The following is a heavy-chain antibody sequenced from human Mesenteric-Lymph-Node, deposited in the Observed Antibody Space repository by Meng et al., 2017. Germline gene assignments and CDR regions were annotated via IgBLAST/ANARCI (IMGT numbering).Heavy chain of an antibody. V-gene: IGHV3-11*01. CDR2: ISSSGSTI. J-gene: IGHJ4*02. CDR1: GFTFSDYY. CDR3: ARATSGYDWRYYFDY. D-gene: IGHD5-12*01. Sequence: GESLKISCAASGFTFSDYYMSWIRQAPGKGLEWVSYISSSGSTIYYADSVKGRFTISRDNAKNSLYLQMNSLRAEDTAVYYCARATSGYDWRYYFDYWGQGTLVTVSS.